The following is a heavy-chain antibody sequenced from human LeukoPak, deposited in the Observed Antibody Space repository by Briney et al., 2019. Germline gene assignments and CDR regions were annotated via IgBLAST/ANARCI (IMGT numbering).Heavy chain of an antibody. J-gene: IGHJ4*02. CDR2: ISKSSSYT. D-gene: IGHD1-7*01. V-gene: IGHV3-11*06. CDR1: GFTFSDYY. Sequence: GGSLRLSCAASGFTFSDYYMSWIRQAPGKGLEWVSSISKSSSYTNYADSVKGRFTISRDNTKNSLYLQMNSLRAEDTAVYYCAKAPHSELLLIDFWGQGTLVTVSS. CDR3: AKAPHSELLLIDF.